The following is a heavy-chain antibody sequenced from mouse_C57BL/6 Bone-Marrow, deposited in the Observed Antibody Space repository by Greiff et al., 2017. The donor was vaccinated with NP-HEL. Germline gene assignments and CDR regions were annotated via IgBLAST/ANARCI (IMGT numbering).Heavy chain of an antibody. CDR1: GYTFTSYG. CDR3: AGWGYYGSSCDWYFDG. Sequence: VQLQQSGAELVRPGASVKLSCKASGYTFTSYGISWVKQRPGQGLEWIGEIYPRSGYTNYNEKFKGKATLTADKSSSTAYMELRSLTSEDSAVFVCAGWGYYGSSCDWYFDGWGTGTTVTVAS. CDR2: IYPRSGYT. V-gene: IGHV1-81*01. J-gene: IGHJ1*03. D-gene: IGHD1-1*01.